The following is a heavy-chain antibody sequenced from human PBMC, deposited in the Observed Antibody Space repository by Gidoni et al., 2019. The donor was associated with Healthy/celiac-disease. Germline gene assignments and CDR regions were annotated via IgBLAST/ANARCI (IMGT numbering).Heavy chain of an antibody. Sequence: QLQLQESGPGLVKPSETLSLTCTVSGGSISSSSYYWCWIRQPPGKGLEWIGSIYYSGSTYYNPSLKSRVTISVDTSKNQFSLKLSSVTAADTAVYYCARDEQWLGYYYYYGMDVWGQGTTVTVSS. J-gene: IGHJ6*02. V-gene: IGHV4-39*07. CDR3: ARDEQWLGYYYYYGMDV. CDR2: IYYSGST. CDR1: GGSISSSSYY. D-gene: IGHD6-19*01.